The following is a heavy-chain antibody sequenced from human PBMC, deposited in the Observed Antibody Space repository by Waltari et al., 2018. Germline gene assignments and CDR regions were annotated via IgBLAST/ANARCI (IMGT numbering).Heavy chain of an antibody. CDR1: GFTFSSSW. Sequence: EVQLVESGGGFVQPGSSLRLSCAASGFTFSSSWMSWVRQTPGEGLEGVANIKQDGSARYYVDSGKGRFIISRDNAKNSLDLQMNSLRDEDTAVYYCVTWGNGNNWGQGTLVTVSS. V-gene: IGHV3-7*01. D-gene: IGHD3-16*01. CDR3: VTWGNGNN. CDR2: IKQDGSAR. J-gene: IGHJ4*02.